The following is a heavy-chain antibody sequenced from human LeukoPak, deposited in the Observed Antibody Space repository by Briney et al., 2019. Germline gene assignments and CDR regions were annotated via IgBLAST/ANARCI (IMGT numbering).Heavy chain of an antibody. D-gene: IGHD3-10*01. Sequence: SETLSLTCTVSGGSISRGGYYWSWIRQRPGKGLEWIGYIYNSGSTYYNPTLKSRVTISIDTSKNQFSLKLSSVTAADTAVYYCARTLKPVRGVIIGAFDYWGQGTLVTVSS. J-gene: IGHJ4*02. V-gene: IGHV4-31*03. CDR2: IYNSGST. CDR3: ARTLKPVRGVIIGAFDY. CDR1: GGSISRGGYY.